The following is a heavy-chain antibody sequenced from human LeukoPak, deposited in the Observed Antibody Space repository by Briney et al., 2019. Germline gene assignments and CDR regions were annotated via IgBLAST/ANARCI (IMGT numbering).Heavy chain of an antibody. Sequence: SETLSLTCTVSGGSISSSSYYWGWIRQPPGKGLEWIGSIYYSGSTYYNPSLKSRVTISVDTSKNQFSLKLSSVTAADTAVYYCARWELAAAGTVGFDYWGQGTLVTVSS. CDR1: GGSISSSSYY. CDR3: ARWELAAAGTVGFDY. V-gene: IGHV4-39*07. D-gene: IGHD6-13*01. J-gene: IGHJ4*02. CDR2: IYYSGST.